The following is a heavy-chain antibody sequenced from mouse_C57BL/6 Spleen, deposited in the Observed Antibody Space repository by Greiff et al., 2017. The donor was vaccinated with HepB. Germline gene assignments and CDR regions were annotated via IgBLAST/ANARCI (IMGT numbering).Heavy chain of an antibody. CDR2: ICSGGST. CDR3: ARNLDYSNYLYYFDY. Sequence: VQLQQSGPGLVQPSQCLSITCTASGFSFTSYGVHWVRQSPGKGLEWLGVICSGGSTDYNAAFISRLSISKDNSKSQVFFKMNSLQTDDKAIYYCARNLDYSNYLYYFDYWGQGTTLTVSS. V-gene: IGHV2-2*01. J-gene: IGHJ2*01. D-gene: IGHD2-5*01. CDR1: GFSFTSYG.